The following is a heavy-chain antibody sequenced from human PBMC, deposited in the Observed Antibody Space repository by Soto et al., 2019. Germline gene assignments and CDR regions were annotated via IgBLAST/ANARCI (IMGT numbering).Heavy chain of an antibody. D-gene: IGHD3-10*01. CDR3: ARVLWFGEFTFDP. J-gene: IGHJ5*02. V-gene: IGHV4-59*01. Sequence: SETLSLTCAVYGGSISSYYWSWIRQPPGKGLEWIGYIYYSGSTNYNPSLKSRVTISVDTSKNQFSLKLSSVTAADTAVYYCARVLWFGEFTFDPWGQGTLVTVSS. CDR2: IYYSGST. CDR1: GGSISSYY.